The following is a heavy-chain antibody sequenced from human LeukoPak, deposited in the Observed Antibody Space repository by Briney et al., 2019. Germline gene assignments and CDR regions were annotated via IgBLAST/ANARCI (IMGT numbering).Heavy chain of an antibody. CDR1: GFTFSSYS. D-gene: IGHD6-13*01. CDR3: ARSSSWGYNYMDV. CDR2: ISSSGSTI. V-gene: IGHV3-48*04. J-gene: IGHJ6*03. Sequence: QPGGSLRLSCAASGFTFSSYSMNWVRQAPGKGLEWVSYISSSGSTIYYADSVKGRFTISRDNAKNSLYLQMNSLRAEDTAVYYCARSSSWGYNYMDVWGKGTTVTVSS.